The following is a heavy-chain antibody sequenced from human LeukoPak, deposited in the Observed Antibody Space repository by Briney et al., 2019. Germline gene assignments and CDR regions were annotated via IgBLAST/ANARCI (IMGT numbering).Heavy chain of an antibody. Sequence: ASVKVSCKASGYTFTSYGISWVRQAPGQGLEWMGWISAYNGNTNYAQKLQGRVTMTTDTSTSTAYMELRRLRSDDTAVYYCARGLRYFDWLSPRDTAMDVWGQGTTVTVSS. CDR2: ISAYNGNT. V-gene: IGHV1-18*01. D-gene: IGHD3-9*01. CDR1: GYTFTSYG. J-gene: IGHJ6*02. CDR3: ARGLRYFDWLSPRDTAMDV.